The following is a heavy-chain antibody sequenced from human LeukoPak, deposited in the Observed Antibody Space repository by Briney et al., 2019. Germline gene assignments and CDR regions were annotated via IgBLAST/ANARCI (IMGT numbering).Heavy chain of an antibody. J-gene: IGHJ4*02. CDR2: ISSSSRYI. V-gene: IGHV3-21*01. Sequence: GGSLRLSCAGSGFTFSSHSMNWVRQAPGKGLGWVSSISSSSRYIYYAHSVKGGFTISRDKANKSLYLQMNSLRAEDTAVYYCARGSGWAGGFDYWGQGTLVTVSS. CDR3: ARGSGWAGGFDY. CDR1: GFTFSSHS. D-gene: IGHD6-19*01.